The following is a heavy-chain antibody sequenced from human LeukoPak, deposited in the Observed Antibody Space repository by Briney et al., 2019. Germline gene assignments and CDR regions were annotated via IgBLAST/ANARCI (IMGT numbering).Heavy chain of an antibody. J-gene: IGHJ4*02. CDR3: ARYQGNGYNYFDY. Sequence: GRSLRLSCAASGFTFSSYGMHWVRQAPGQGLEWVSAILYDGSYKYYADSVKGRFTISRDNSKNTLYLQMNSLRAEDTAVYYCARYQGNGYNYFDYWGQGTLVTVSS. CDR1: GFTFSSYG. D-gene: IGHD5-24*01. V-gene: IGHV3-30*03. CDR2: ILYDGSYK.